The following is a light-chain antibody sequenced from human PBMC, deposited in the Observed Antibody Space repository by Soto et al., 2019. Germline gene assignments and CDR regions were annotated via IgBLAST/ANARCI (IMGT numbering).Light chain of an antibody. CDR1: TSNIGSNT. V-gene: IGLV1-44*01. CDR3: AAWDGSLIGVV. Sequence: QSVLTQPPSTSGTPGQRVTISCSGSTSNIGSNTVNWYQQLPGSAPKLLIYNLNQRPSGVPDRFSGSTSGTSASLAINELQSEDEADYYCAAWDGSLIGVVFGVGTKVTVL. J-gene: IGLJ3*02. CDR2: NLN.